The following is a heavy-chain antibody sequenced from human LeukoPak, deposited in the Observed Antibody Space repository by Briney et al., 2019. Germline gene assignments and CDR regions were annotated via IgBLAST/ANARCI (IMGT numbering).Heavy chain of an antibody. Sequence: SETLSLTCTVSGGSISSYYWSWIRQPPGKGLEWIGYIYYSGSTNYNPSLKSRVTISVDTSKNQFSLKLSSVTAADTAVYYCAREASPAEGYGMDVWGKGTTVTVSS. CDR2: IYYSGST. J-gene: IGHJ6*04. D-gene: IGHD5-12*01. CDR3: AREASPAEGYGMDV. CDR1: GGSISSYY. V-gene: IGHV4-59*01.